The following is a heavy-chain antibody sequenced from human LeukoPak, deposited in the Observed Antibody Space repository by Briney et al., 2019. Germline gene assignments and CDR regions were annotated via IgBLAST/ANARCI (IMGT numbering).Heavy chain of an antibody. CDR3: ARYCSGGSCYPDDWFDP. CDR1: GYTFTSYG. CDR2: INAYNGNT. Sequence: ASVKVSCKASGYTFTSYGISWVRQAPGQGLEWMGWINAYNGNTNYAQKLQGRVTMTTDTSTSTAYMELRSLRSDDTAVYYCARYCSGGSCYPDDWFDPWGQGTLVTVSS. V-gene: IGHV1-18*04. D-gene: IGHD2-15*01. J-gene: IGHJ5*02.